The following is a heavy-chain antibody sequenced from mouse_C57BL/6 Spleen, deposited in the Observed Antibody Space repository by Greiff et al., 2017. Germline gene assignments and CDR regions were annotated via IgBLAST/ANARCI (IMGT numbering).Heavy chain of an antibody. CDR1: GYTFTSYW. D-gene: IGHD1-1*01. Sequence: VQLQQSGAELVKPGASVKMSCKASGYTFTSYWITWVKQRPGQGLEWIGDIYPGSGSTNYNEKFKSKATLTVDTSSSTAYMQLSSLTSEDSAVYYRARSDYGSSFFDYWGQGTTLTVSS. J-gene: IGHJ2*01. V-gene: IGHV1-55*01. CDR3: ARSDYGSSFFDY. CDR2: IYPGSGST.